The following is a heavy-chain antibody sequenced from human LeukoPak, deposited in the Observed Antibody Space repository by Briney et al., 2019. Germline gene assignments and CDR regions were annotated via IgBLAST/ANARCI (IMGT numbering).Heavy chain of an antibody. CDR3: ASAAAGLDPFDY. Sequence: PSETLSLTCTVSGGSISSYYWSWIRQPPGKGLEWIGYIYYSGSTNYNPSLKSRVTISVDTSKNQFSLKLSSVTAADTAVYYCASAAAGLDPFDYWGQGTLVTVSS. CDR2: IYYSGST. D-gene: IGHD6-13*01. J-gene: IGHJ4*02. V-gene: IGHV4-59*01. CDR1: GGSISSYY.